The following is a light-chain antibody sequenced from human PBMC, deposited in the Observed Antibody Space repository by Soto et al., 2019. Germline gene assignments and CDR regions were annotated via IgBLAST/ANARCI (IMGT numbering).Light chain of an antibody. CDR1: SSDVGGYNY. CDR3: SSYTSSSTLYV. V-gene: IGLV2-14*01. J-gene: IGLJ1*01. Sequence: ALTQPASVSGSPGQSITISCTGTSSDVGGYNYVSWYQQHPGKAPKLMIYDVSNRPSGVSNRFSGSKSGNTASLTISGLQAEDEADYYCSSYTSSSTLYVFGTGAKVTVL. CDR2: DVS.